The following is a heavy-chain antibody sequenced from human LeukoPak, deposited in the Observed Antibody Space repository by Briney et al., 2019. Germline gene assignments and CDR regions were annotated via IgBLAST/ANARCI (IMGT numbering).Heavy chain of an antibody. V-gene: IGHV4-59*12. D-gene: IGHD4-11*01. J-gene: IGHJ6*02. CDR1: GGSISSYY. CDR3: ARLSNDFSNALGMDV. CDR2: IYYSGST. Sequence: PSETLSLTCTVSGGSISSYYWSWIRQPPGKGLEWIGYIYYSGSTYYNPSLKSRVTISVDTSKNQFSLKLSSVTAADTAVYYCARLSNDFSNALGMDVWGQGTTVTVSS.